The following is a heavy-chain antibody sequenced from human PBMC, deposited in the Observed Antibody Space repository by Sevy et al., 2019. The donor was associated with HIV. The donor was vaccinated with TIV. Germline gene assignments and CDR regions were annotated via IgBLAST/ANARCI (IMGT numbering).Heavy chain of an antibody. CDR1: GYTFTSYG. CDR2: ISAYNGNT. D-gene: IGHD3-10*01. Sequence: ASVKVSCKASGYTFTSYGISWVRQAPGQGLEWMGWISAYNGNTNYAQKLQGRVTMTTDTSTSTAYMELRSLRSDDTAVYYCARDRSFITMVRGVPFDYWGQGILVTVSS. J-gene: IGHJ4*02. CDR3: ARDRSFITMVRGVPFDY. V-gene: IGHV1-18*04.